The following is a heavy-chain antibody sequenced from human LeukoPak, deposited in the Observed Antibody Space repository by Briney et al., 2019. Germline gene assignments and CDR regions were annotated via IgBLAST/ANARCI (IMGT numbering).Heavy chain of an antibody. CDR2: MYTSGAK. CDR1: GDSSNSGSYC. V-gene: IGHV4-61*02. D-gene: IGHD3-3*01. CDR3: ARSSSDFWSGYFS. J-gene: IGHJ5*02. Sequence: PSQTLSLTCTVSGDSSNSGSYCWSWVRQPAGKGLEWIARMYTSGAKYYNPSLKSRVSISVDTSKNQFSLKLSSVTAADTAVYYCARSSSDFWSGYFSWGRGTLVTVSS.